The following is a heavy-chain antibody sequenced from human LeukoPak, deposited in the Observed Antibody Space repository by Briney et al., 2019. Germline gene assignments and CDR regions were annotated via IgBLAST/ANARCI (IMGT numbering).Heavy chain of an antibody. Sequence: SETLSLTCTVSGGSISSSSYYWGWIRQPPGKGLEWIGSIYCSGSTYYNPSLKSRDTISVDTSKNPFSLKLSSVTAADTAVYYCASAYSYGYVWYWGQGTLVTVSS. CDR1: GGSISSSSYY. V-gene: IGHV4-39*01. CDR2: IYCSGST. J-gene: IGHJ4*02. D-gene: IGHD5-18*01. CDR3: ASAYSYGYVWY.